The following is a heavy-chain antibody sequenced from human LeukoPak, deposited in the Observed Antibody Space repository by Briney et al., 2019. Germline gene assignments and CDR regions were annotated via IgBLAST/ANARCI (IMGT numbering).Heavy chain of an antibody. V-gene: IGHV3-21*01. CDR3: ARSGPDYYGSGSYFGNYYYFLDV. Sequence: GGSLRLSCAASGFTFSSYSMNWVRQAPGKGLEWVSSISSSSSYIYYADSVKGRFTISRDNAKNSLYLQMNSLRAEDTAVYYCARSGPDYYGSGSYFGNYYYFLDVWGKGTTVTVSS. J-gene: IGHJ6*03. CDR2: ISSSSSYI. D-gene: IGHD3-10*01. CDR1: GFTFSSYS.